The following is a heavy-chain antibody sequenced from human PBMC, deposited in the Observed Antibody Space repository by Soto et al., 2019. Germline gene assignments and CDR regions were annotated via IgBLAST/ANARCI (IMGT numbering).Heavy chain of an antibody. D-gene: IGHD3-10*01. V-gene: IGHV3-11*01. CDR2: ISSSGSTI. CDR3: ASRYGSGGYCGYYYGMDV. J-gene: IGHJ6*02. CDR1: GFTFSDYY. Sequence: QVQLVESGGGLVKPGGSLRLSCAASGFTFSDYYMSWIRQAPGKGREWVSYISSSGSTIYYADSVKGRFTISRDNAKNSRYLRMNSLRAEDTAVYYCASRYGSGGYCGYYYGMDVWGHGTTVTVSS.